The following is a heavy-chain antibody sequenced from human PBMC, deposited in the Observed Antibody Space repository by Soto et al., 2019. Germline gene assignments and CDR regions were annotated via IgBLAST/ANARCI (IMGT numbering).Heavy chain of an antibody. V-gene: IGHV3-23*01. CDR1: GFTFSTYA. CDR2: VSDGGSDA. CDR3: AKHFVNGEVDY. J-gene: IGHJ4*02. Sequence: HPGGSLRLSCAASGFTFSTYAMSWVRQPPGKGLEWVSIVSDGGSDAFYADSVKGRFAISRDNSKNTLYLQMNSLTAEDTAVYYCAKHFVNGEVDYWGQGTPVTVSS. D-gene: IGHD3-10*01.